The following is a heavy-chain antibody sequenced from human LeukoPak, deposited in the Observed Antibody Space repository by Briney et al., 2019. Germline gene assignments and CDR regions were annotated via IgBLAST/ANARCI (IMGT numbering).Heavy chain of an antibody. CDR1: GFTLSYNY. CDR2: IYAGGDT. Sequence: GGSLRLSCAASGFTLSYNYMTWVRQAPGKGLEWVSVIYAGGDTYYADSVKGRFTISRDLSKNTVYLQMNSPRAEDTAIYYCARDFDDWTDDYWGQGTLVTVSS. CDR3: ARDFDDWTDDY. D-gene: IGHD1-1*01. V-gene: IGHV3-53*01. J-gene: IGHJ4*02.